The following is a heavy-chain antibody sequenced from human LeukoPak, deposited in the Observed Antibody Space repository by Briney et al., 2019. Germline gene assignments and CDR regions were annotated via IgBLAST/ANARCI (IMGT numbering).Heavy chain of an antibody. V-gene: IGHV3-66*01. J-gene: IGHJ5*02. CDR2: IYSGGST. Sequence: PGGSLRLSCAASGFTVSSNYMSWVRQAPGKGLEWVSVIYSGGSTYYADSVKGRFTISRDNSKNTLYLQMNSLRAEDTAVYYCAREYYDSGWNNWFDPWGQGTLVTVSS. CDR1: GFTVSSNY. D-gene: IGHD6-19*01. CDR3: AREYYDSGWNNWFDP.